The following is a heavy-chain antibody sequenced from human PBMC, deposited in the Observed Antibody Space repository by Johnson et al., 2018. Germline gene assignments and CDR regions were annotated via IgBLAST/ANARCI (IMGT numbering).Heavy chain of an antibody. CDR1: GFTFSSYG. Sequence: QVQLVESGGGVVQPGRSLRLSCAASGFTFSSYGMHWVRQAPGKGLEWVAVISYDGSNKYYADSVKGRFTISRDNSKNTLYLQMKSLSAEETAVFYCAKDRGAGWIQRWDYYYYYYGMDVWGQGTTVTVSS. D-gene: IGHD5-18*01. CDR2: ISYDGSNK. CDR3: AKDRGAGWIQRWDYYYYYYGMDV. V-gene: IGHV3-30*18. J-gene: IGHJ6*02.